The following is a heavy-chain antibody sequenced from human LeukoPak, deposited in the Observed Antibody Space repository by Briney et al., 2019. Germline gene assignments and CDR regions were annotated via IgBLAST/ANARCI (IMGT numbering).Heavy chain of an antibody. V-gene: IGHV3-23*01. Sequence: PGGSLRLSCAASGYTFSSYSMHWVRQAPGKGLEWVSAISGSGGSTYYADSVKGRFTISRDNSKNTLYLQMNSLRAEDTAVYYCAKDLALYYYGSGSLGYWGQGTLVTVSS. J-gene: IGHJ4*02. CDR2: ISGSGGST. CDR1: GYTFSSYS. CDR3: AKDLALYYYGSGSLGY. D-gene: IGHD3-10*01.